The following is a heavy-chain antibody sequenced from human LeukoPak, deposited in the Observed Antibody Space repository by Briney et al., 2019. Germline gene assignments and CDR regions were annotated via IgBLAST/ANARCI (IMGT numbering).Heavy chain of an antibody. V-gene: IGHV4-34*01. D-gene: IGHD3-22*01. J-gene: IGHJ6*02. CDR3: ARGTHCYDAGNLGMDV. CDR2: MNHSGTT. CDR1: GGPFSGYY. Sequence: ASETLSLTCAVYGGPFSGYYWTWIRQPPGKGLEWIGEMNHSGTTNYNPTLKSRVTISVDTSKKQFSLKLSSVTAADTAVYYCARGTHCYDAGNLGMDVWGQGTTVTVSS.